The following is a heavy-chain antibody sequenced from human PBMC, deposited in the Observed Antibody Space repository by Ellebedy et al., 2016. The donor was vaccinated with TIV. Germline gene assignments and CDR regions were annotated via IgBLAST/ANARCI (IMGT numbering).Heavy chain of an antibody. CDR1: GFTFSDHY. CDR3: ARSYGYAFDFDS. CDR2: ISSSGSNI. Sequence: LSLTCAASGFTFSDHYMSWIRQAPGKGLEWVSYISSSGSNIYYVDSAKGRFTISRDNAKNSLYLQMNSLRAEDTAVYHCARSYGYAFDFDSWGQGTLVTVSS. J-gene: IGHJ4*02. D-gene: IGHD2-2*01. V-gene: IGHV3-11*01.